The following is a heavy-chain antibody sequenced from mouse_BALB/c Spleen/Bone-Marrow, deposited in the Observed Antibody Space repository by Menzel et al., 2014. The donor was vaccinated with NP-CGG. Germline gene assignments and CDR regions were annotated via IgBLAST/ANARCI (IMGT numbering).Heavy chain of an antibody. CDR1: GYTFTSYW. V-gene: IGHV1-7*01. D-gene: IGHD1-1*01. Sequence: QVQLQQPGAELAKPGASVKMSCKASGYTFTSYWMHWVKQRPGQGLEWIGYINPSTGYTEYNQKFKDKATLTADKSSSTAYMQLSSLTSEDSAVYYCARQITTVDYAMDCWGQGTSVTVSS. J-gene: IGHJ4*01. CDR2: INPSTGYT. CDR3: ARQITTVDYAMDC.